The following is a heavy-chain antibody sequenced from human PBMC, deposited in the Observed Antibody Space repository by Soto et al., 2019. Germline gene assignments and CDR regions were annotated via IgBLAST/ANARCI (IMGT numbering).Heavy chain of an antibody. Sequence: QAQLQESGPGLVKPSETLSLTCTVSGGSVRSGAYYWSWLRQPPGGGLEWIGYIYYSGTIKYNPSLQSRVTMSIDTSRNQFSLKLASVSAADAAVYFCARALVASVFTYAIDVWGQGTAVTVSS. V-gene: IGHV4-61*08. CDR1: GGSVRSGAYY. J-gene: IGHJ6*02. CDR2: IYYSGTI. CDR3: ARALVASVFTYAIDV. D-gene: IGHD5-12*01.